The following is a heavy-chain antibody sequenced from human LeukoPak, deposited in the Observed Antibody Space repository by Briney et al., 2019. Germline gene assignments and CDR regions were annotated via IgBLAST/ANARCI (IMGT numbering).Heavy chain of an antibody. CDR2: INRSGYST. CDR3: ARGAFTIFGVVIIRQWFDP. Sequence: SVPVSCKASGYTFTSYYMHWGRQAPGPGVEGLGIINRSGYSTSSAQKFQGRVTLTRDTSTSTVYMELSSLRSEDTAVYYCARGAFTIFGVVIIRQWFDPWGQGTLVTVSS. V-gene: IGHV1-46*03. D-gene: IGHD3-3*01. CDR1: GYTFTSYY. J-gene: IGHJ5*02.